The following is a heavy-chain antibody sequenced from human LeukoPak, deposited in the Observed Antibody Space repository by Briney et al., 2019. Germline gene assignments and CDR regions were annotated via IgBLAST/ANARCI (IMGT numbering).Heavy chain of an antibody. J-gene: IGHJ5*02. CDR1: GGSISRGGYY. D-gene: IGHD2-2*02. CDR2: IYYSGRT. CDR3: ARIIVVVPAAISGWFDP. Sequence: SQTLSLTCTVSGGSISRGGYYWSWIRQHPGKGLEWMGYIYYSGRTYYNPSLKSRVTISVDTSKNQFSLKLSSVTAADTAVYYCARIIVVVPAAISGWFDPWGQGTLVTVSS. V-gene: IGHV4-31*03.